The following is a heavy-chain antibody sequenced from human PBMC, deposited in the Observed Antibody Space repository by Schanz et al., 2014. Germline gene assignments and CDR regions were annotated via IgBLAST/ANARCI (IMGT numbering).Heavy chain of an antibody. D-gene: IGHD2-2*01. J-gene: IGHJ4*02. CDR1: GYIFTTYY. Sequence: QVQLVQSRAEVKKPGASVKVSCKASGYIFTTYYIHWVRQAPGQGLEWMGKINPSSGTTRIAQNYQGSLTVARDTSTSTVNKELSSLRSEDTAVYCGTRVGVVDSSSCDSWDQGTLVTVSS. CDR3: TRVGVVDSSSCDS. V-gene: IGHV1-46*03. CDR2: INPSSGTT.